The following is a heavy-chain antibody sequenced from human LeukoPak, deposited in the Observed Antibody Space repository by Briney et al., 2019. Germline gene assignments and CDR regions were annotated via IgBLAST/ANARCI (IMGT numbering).Heavy chain of an antibody. Sequence: GESLKISCKGSGYSFTSYWIGWVRQMPGKGLEWMGIIYPGDSDTRYSPSFQGQVTISADKSISTAYLQWSSLKASDTAMYYCARQTGTIVGATRGFDYWGQGTLVTVSS. CDR3: ARQTGTIVGATRGFDY. CDR1: GYSFTSYW. J-gene: IGHJ4*02. D-gene: IGHD1-26*01. V-gene: IGHV5-51*01. CDR2: IYPGDSDT.